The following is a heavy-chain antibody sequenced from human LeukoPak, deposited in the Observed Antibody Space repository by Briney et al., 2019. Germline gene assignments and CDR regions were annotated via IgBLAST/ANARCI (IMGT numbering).Heavy chain of an antibody. D-gene: IGHD3-10*01. CDR2: INSGGSST. V-gene: IGHV3-74*01. CDR1: GFSLSGHW. J-gene: IGHJ6*02. Sequence: GGSLRLSCVASGFSLSGHWMSWVRQAPGKGLVWVSRINSGGSSTSYADSVKGRFTISRDNAKNTLYLQMNSLRAEDTAVYYCARDRTYYGSGSSKNYYYYGMDVWGQGTTVTVSS. CDR3: ARDRTYYGSGSSKNYYYYGMDV.